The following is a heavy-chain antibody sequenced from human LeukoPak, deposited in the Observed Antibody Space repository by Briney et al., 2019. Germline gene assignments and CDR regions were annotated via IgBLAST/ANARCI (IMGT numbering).Heavy chain of an antibody. CDR2: ISGSGGST. D-gene: IGHD5-18*01. J-gene: IGHJ4*02. Sequence: GGSLRLSCAASGFTFSSYAMSWVRQAPGKGLEWVSAISGSGGSTYYADSVKDRFTISRDNSENTLYLQMNSLRAEDTAVYYCAKGGVGYSYGFFDYWGQGTLVTVSS. V-gene: IGHV3-23*01. CDR1: GFTFSSYA. CDR3: AKGGVGYSYGFFDY.